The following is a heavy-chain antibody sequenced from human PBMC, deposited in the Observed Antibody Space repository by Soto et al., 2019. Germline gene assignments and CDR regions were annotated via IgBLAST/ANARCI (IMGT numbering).Heavy chain of an antibody. V-gene: IGHV1-69*06. CDR1: GGTFSSYA. D-gene: IGHD2-21*02. CDR3: ARGGDESNLKFDP. CDR2: IIPIFGTA. Sequence: ASVKVSCKASGGTFSSYAISWLRQAPGQGLEWMGGIIPIFGTANYAQKFQGRVTITADKSTSTAYMELSSLRSEDTAVYYCARGGDESNLKFDPWGQGTLVTVSS. J-gene: IGHJ5*02.